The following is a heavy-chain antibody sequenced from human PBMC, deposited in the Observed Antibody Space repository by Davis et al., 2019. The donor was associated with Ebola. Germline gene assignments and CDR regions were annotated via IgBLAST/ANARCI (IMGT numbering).Heavy chain of an antibody. CDR3: ARADSSGWYRGFDY. Sequence: GESLKISCAASGFTFSSYWMSWVRQAPGKGLEWVSVIYSGGSTYYADSVKGRFTISRHNSKNTLYLQMNSLRAEDTAVYYCARADSSGWYRGFDYWGQGTLVTVSS. CDR1: GFTFSSYW. J-gene: IGHJ4*02. V-gene: IGHV3-53*04. CDR2: IYSGGST. D-gene: IGHD6-19*01.